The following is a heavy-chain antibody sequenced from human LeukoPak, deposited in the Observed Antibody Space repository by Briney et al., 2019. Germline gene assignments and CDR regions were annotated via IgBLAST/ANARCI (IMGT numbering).Heavy chain of an antibody. J-gene: IGHJ4*02. CDR3: ARDLRLAAAYYFDY. V-gene: IGHV3-30*04. CDR1: GFTFTRNA. D-gene: IGHD6-13*01. CDR2: ISSDGRDT. Sequence: GGSLRLSCAAAGFTFTRNAMHWVRQAPGKGLEWVEVISSDGRDTHYVDSVRGRFTISRDNPKNTLYLQMNSLRTEDTAVYYCARDLRLAAAYYFDYWGQGTPVTVSS.